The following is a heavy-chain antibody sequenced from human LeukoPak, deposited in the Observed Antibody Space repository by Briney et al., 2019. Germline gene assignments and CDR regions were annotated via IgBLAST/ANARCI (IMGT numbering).Heavy chain of an antibody. J-gene: IGHJ4*02. CDR1: GGSISSGGYY. CDR3: ARVLGYGDYEGSYYFDY. CDR2: IYYSGST. Sequence: SETLSLTCTVSGGSISSGGYYWSWIRQHPGKGLEWIGYIYYSGSTYYNPSLKSRVTISVDTSKNQFSLKLSSVTAADTAVYYCARVLGYGDYEGSYYFDYWGQGTLVTVSS. V-gene: IGHV4-31*03. D-gene: IGHD4-17*01.